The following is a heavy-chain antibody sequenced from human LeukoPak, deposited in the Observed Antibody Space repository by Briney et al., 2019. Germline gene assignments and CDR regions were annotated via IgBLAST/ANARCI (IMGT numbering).Heavy chain of an antibody. V-gene: IGHV3-72*01. Sequence: QTGGSLRLSCAASGFTFSDHYMDWVRQAPGKGLEWVGRTRNKANSYTTEYAASVKGRFTISRDDSKNSLYLQMNSLKTEDTAVYYCAREPRNYGSGSYYGPIDYWGQGTLVTVSS. CDR1: GFTFSDHY. D-gene: IGHD3-10*01. J-gene: IGHJ4*02. CDR3: AREPRNYGSGSYYGPIDY. CDR2: TRNKANSYTT.